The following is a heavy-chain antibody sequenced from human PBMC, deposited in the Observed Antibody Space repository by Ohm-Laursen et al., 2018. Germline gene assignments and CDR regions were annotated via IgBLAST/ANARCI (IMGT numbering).Heavy chain of an antibody. CDR1: GFTFDDYA. CDR2: ISWNSGSI. J-gene: IGHJ4*02. D-gene: IGHD4-23*01. V-gene: IGHV3-9*01. CDR3: AKGAATVVTSLFDY. Sequence: SLRLSCAASGFTFDDYAMHWVRQAPGKGLEWVSGISWNSGSIGYADSVKGRFTISRDNAKNSLSLQMNSLRAEDTALYYCAKGAATVVTSLFDYWGQGTLVTVSS.